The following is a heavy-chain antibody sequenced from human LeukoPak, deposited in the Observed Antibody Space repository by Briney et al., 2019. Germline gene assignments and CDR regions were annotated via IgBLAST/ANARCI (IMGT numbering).Heavy chain of an antibody. V-gene: IGHV1-18*01. CDR1: GYTFTSYG. CDR2: ISAYNGNT. D-gene: IGHD3-10*01. J-gene: IGHJ5*02. Sequence: ASVKVSCKASGYTFTSYGISWVRQAPGQGLEWMGWISAYNGNTNYAQKLQGRVTVTTDTSTSTAYMELRSLRSDDTAVYYCARVRLVWFGEFIPYWFDPWGQGTLVTVSS. CDR3: ARVRLVWFGEFIPYWFDP.